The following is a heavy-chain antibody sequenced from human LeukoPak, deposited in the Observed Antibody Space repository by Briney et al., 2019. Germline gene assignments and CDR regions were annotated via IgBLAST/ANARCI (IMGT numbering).Heavy chain of an antibody. J-gene: IGHJ5*02. CDR1: GYTFTSYD. V-gene: IGHV1-8*03. Sequence: GASVKVSCKASGYTFTSYDINWVRQATGQGLEWMGWMNPNSGNTGYAQKFQGRVTITRNTSISTAYMELSSLRSEDTAVYYCARGPYSSSWTGPDWFDPWGQGTLVTVSS. CDR3: ARGPYSSSWTGPDWFDP. D-gene: IGHD6-13*01. CDR2: MNPNSGNT.